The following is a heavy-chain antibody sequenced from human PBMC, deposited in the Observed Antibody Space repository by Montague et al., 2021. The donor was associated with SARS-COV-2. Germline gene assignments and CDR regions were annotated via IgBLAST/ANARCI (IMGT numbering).Heavy chain of an antibody. CDR3: ARGRQHINMVVVVVTGGEYYFDF. Sequence: SETLPLTCAVYDGSFSDYSWTWIRQPPGKGLEWIGEINHRRSTNYNPSLKSRVTISVDTSKNQFSLKMTSVTAADTAVYYCARGRQHINMVVVVVTGGEYYFDFWGQGTLVAVSS. CDR1: DGSFSDYS. CDR2: INHRRST. V-gene: IGHV4-34*01. D-gene: IGHD3-22*01. J-gene: IGHJ4*02.